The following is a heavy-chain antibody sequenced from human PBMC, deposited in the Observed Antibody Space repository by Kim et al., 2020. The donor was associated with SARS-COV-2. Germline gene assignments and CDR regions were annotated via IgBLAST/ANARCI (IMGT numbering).Heavy chain of an antibody. Sequence: SETLSLTCTVSGGSISSYYWSWIRQPPGKGLEWIGYIYYSGSTNYNPSLKSRVTISVDTSKNQFSLKLSSVTAADTAVYYCARVGSGYYYDWFDPWGQGTLVTVSS. D-gene: IGHD3-22*01. V-gene: IGHV4-59*13. J-gene: IGHJ5*02. CDR3: ARVGSGYYYDWFDP. CDR2: IYYSGST. CDR1: GGSISSYY.